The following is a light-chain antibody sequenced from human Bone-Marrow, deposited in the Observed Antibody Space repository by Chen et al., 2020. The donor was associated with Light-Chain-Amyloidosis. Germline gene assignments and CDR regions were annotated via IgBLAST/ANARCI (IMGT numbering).Light chain of an antibody. CDR2: ATS. CDR3: LLSYSGARPVV. Sequence: QAVVTQEPSLTVSPGGTVTLTCGSSTGAVTSGHYPYWFQQKPGQAPRILIYATSNKHSWTPARFSGSLLGGKAALTLSGAQPEDEAEYYCLLSYSGARPVVFGGGTKLTVL. V-gene: IGLV7-46*01. J-gene: IGLJ2*01. CDR1: TGAVTSGHY.